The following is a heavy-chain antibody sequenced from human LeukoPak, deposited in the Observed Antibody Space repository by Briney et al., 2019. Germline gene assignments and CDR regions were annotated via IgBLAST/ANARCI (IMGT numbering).Heavy chain of an antibody. J-gene: IGHJ4*02. CDR1: GDSVSIYY. D-gene: IGHD5-12*01. CDR2: IYYRGNT. CDR3: ARHRGGYDDRIDY. Sequence: SETLSLTCTVSGDSVSIYYWSWIRQPPGKGLEWIGYIYYRGNTNYNPSLKSRVTMAVDTSKNQFSLKVSSVTAADTALYYCARHRGGYDDRIDYWGQGTLVTVSS. V-gene: IGHV4-59*08.